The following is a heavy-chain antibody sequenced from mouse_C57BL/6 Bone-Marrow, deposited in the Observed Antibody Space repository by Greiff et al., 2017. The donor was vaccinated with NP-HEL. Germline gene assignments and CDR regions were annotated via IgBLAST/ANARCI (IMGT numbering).Heavy chain of an antibody. CDR3: ARSDYYSNPYAMDY. CDR2: IYPGDGDT. Sequence: QVQLKQSGAELVKPGASVKISCKASGYAFSSYWMNWVKQRPGKGLEWIGQIYPGDGDTNYNGKFKGKATLTADKSSSTAYMQLSSLTSEDSAVYFCARSDYYSNPYAMDYWGQGTSVTVSS. J-gene: IGHJ4*01. D-gene: IGHD2-5*01. CDR1: GYAFSSYW. V-gene: IGHV1-80*01.